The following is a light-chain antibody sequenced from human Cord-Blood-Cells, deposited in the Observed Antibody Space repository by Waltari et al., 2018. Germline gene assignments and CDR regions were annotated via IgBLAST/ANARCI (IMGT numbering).Light chain of an antibody. Sequence: QTVVTQEPSLTVSPGGTVTLTCASSTGVVTSGYYPNWFQQKPGQAPRALIYSQSHRHSGPPARFPGSLLGGKAALTLSGVQPEDEAEYYCLLYYGGANWVFGGGTKLTVL. J-gene: IGLJ3*02. CDR1: TGVVTSGYY. V-gene: IGLV7-43*01. CDR2: SQS. CDR3: LLYYGGANWV.